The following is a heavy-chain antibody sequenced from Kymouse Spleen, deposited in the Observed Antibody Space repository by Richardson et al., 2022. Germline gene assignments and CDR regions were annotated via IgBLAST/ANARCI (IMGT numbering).Heavy chain of an antibody. D-gene: IGHD6-6*01. CDR1: GGSISSSSYY. CDR2: IYYSGST. V-gene: IGHV4-39*01. Sequence: QLQLQESGPGLVKPSETLSLTCTVSGGSISSSSYYWGWIRQPPGKGLEWIGSIYYSGSTYYNPSLKSRVTISVDTSKNQFSLKLSSVTAADTAVYYCARHRGSSSGFDYWGQGTLVTVSS. CDR3: ARHRGSSSGFDY. J-gene: IGHJ4*02.